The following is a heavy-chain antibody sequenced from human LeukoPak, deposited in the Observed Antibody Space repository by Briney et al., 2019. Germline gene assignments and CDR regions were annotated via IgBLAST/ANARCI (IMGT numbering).Heavy chain of an antibody. CDR3: ARLWVGGPQYLLGDYYYGMGV. CDR1: GGSISSSSYY. D-gene: IGHD4-23*01. J-gene: IGHJ6*02. V-gene: IGHV4-39*01. Sequence: SETLSLTCTVSGGSISSSSYYWGWIRQPPGKGLEWIGSIYYSGSTYYNPSLKSRVTISVDTSKNQFSLKLSSVTAADTAVYYCARLWVGGPQYLLGDYYYGMGVWGQGTTVTVSS. CDR2: IYYSGST.